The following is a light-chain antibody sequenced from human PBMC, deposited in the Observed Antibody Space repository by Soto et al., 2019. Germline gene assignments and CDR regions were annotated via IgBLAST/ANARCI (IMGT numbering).Light chain of an antibody. Sequence: EIVMTQSPATLSVSPGERATLSCRASQSVSSNLAWYQQKPGQAPRPLIYGASTRATGIPARFSGSGSGTEFTLPISSLQSEDFAVYYCQQYNNWPRTFGQGTK. V-gene: IGKV3-15*01. CDR3: QQYNNWPRT. CDR1: QSVSSN. J-gene: IGKJ1*01. CDR2: GAS.